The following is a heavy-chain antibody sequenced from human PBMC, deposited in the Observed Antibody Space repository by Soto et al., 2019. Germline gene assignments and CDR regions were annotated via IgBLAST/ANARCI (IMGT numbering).Heavy chain of an antibody. V-gene: IGHV3-7*01. CDR1: GFTFSSYW. J-gene: IGHJ4*02. Sequence: GGSLRFSCAASGFTFSSYWMSWVRQAPGKGLEWVANIKQDGSEKYYVDSVKGRFTISRDNAKNSLYLQMNSLRAEDTAVYYCARFRGYYDILTGLDYWGQGTLVTVSS. CDR2: IKQDGSEK. D-gene: IGHD3-9*01. CDR3: ARFRGYYDILTGLDY.